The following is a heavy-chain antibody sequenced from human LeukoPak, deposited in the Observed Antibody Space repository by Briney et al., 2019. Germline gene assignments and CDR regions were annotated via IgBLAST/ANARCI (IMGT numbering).Heavy chain of an antibody. CDR3: ARGGRTTGFAAFDI. CDR1: GYTFTGYY. Sequence: ASVKVSCKASGYTFTGYYMHWVRQAPGQGLEWMGWISPNSGGTNYAQKFQGRVTMTRDTSISIAYMELSRLRSDDTAAYCCARGGRTTGFAAFDIWGQGTMVTVSS. CDR2: ISPNSGGT. J-gene: IGHJ3*02. V-gene: IGHV1-2*02. D-gene: IGHD1-1*01.